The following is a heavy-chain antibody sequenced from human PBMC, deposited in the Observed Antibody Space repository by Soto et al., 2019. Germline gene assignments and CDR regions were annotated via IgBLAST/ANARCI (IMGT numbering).Heavy chain of an antibody. Sequence: ASVKVSCKASGGTFSSYAISWVRQAPGQGLEWMGGIIPIFGTANYAQKFQGRVTITADESTSTAYMELSSLRSEDTAVYYCARYMAIGGWYDAFDIWGPGTMVTVSS. CDR3: ARYMAIGGWYDAFDI. V-gene: IGHV1-69*13. J-gene: IGHJ3*02. CDR2: IIPIFGTA. D-gene: IGHD6-19*01. CDR1: GGTFSSYA.